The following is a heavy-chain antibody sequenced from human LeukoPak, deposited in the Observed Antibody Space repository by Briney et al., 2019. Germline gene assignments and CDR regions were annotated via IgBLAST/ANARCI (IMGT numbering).Heavy chain of an antibody. D-gene: IGHD1-1*01. CDR2: IYYSGST. V-gene: IGHV4-59*08. Sequence: SETLSLTCTVSGGSISSYYWSWIRQPPGKGLEWIGYIYYSGSTNYNPSLKSRVTISVDTSKNQFSLKLSSVTAADTAVYLCARHRDTGYYYYMDVWGTGTTVTVSS. CDR1: GGSISSYY. CDR3: ARHRDTGYYYYMDV. J-gene: IGHJ6*03.